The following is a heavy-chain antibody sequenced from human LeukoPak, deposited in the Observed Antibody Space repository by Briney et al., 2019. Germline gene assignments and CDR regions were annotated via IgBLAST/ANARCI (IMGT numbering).Heavy chain of an antibody. CDR2: ISGSGGST. CDR3: AKGPRAGGWTYFDY. CDR1: GFTFISYG. V-gene: IGHV3-23*01. Sequence: GGSLRLSCAASGFTFISYGMHWVRQAPGKGLEWVSVISGSGGSTYSAESVKGRFTISRDNSKNTLYLQMNSLRVEDTAVYYCAKGPRAGGWTYFDYWGQGTLVTVSS. J-gene: IGHJ4*02. D-gene: IGHD6-19*01.